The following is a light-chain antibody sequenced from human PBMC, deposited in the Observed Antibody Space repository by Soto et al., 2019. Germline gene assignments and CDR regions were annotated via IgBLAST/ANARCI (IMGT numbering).Light chain of an antibody. CDR1: SSNVGGYSY. J-gene: IGLJ2*01. V-gene: IGLV2-11*01. Sequence: QSALTQPRSVSGSPGQSVTISCTGTSSNVGGYSYVSWYQQHPGKAPKLMIYDVSKRPSGVPDRFSGSKSGNTASLTISGLQAEDEAEYYCCSYAGSYTYVVFGGGTKLTVL. CDR2: DVS. CDR3: CSYAGSYTYVV.